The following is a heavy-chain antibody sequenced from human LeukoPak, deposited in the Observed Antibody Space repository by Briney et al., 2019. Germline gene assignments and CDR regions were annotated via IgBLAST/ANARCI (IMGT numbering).Heavy chain of an antibody. CDR3: ARGVGFSHDAFDI. CDR1: GFTFSNAW. V-gene: IGHV3-30-3*01. Sequence: GGSLRLSCAASGFTFSNAWMSWVRQAPGKGLEWVAVISYDGSNKYYADSVKGRFTISRDNSKNTLYLQMNSLRAEDTAVYYCARGVGFSHDAFDIWGQGTMVTVSS. J-gene: IGHJ3*02. CDR2: ISYDGSNK. D-gene: IGHD2-15*01.